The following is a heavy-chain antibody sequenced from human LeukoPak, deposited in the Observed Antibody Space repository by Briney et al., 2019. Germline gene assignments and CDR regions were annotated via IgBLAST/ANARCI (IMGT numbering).Heavy chain of an antibody. CDR1: GFTFSSHW. Sequence: GGSLRLSCAASGFTFSSHWMSWVRQAPGKGLEWVANINEDGSETYYVDSVKGRFSISRDNAKNSLYLQMNSLGAEDTAVYYCARDPEDNWNDNDYWGQGTLVTVSS. CDR2: INEDGSET. J-gene: IGHJ4*02. D-gene: IGHD1-20*01. CDR3: ARDPEDNWNDNDY. V-gene: IGHV3-7*01.